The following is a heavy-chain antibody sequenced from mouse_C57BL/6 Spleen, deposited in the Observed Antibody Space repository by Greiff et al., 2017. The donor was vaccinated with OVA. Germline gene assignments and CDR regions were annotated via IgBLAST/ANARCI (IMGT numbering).Heavy chain of an antibody. V-gene: IGHV1-55*01. Sequence: QVQLQQPGAELVKPGASVKMSCKASGYSFTSYWITWVKQRPGQGLEWIGDIYPGSGSTNYNEKFKSKATLTVDTSSSTAYMKLSSLKSEDSAVYYCARRLRYYFDYWGQGTTLTVSS. J-gene: IGHJ2*01. D-gene: IGHD1-1*01. CDR3: ARRLRYYFDY. CDR1: GYSFTSYW. CDR2: IYPGSGST.